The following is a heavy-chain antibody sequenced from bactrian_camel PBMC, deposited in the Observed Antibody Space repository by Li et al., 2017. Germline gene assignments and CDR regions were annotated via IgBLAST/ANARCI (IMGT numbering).Heavy chain of an antibody. CDR2: FYTASGMA. V-gene: IGHV3S1*01. CDR1: GYTYSTPC. J-gene: IGHJ4*01. D-gene: IGHD2*01. CDR3: AGLSFVSAVKTLDTMADPRFKH. Sequence: VQLVESGGGSVQAGGALRLSCVVSGYTYSTPCMGWFRQVTGKEREWVAGFYTASGMAYYIDSVKGRFTISKDDAKRTLFLQMNDLKPEDTAMYYCAGLSFVSAVKTLDTMADPRFKHWGQGTQVTVS.